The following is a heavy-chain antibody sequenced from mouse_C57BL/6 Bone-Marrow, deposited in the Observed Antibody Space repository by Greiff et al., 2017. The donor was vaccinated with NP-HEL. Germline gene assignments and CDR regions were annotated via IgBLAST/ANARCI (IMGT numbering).Heavy chain of an antibody. V-gene: IGHV3-8*01. CDR2: ISYSGST. CDR3: AGEGLYGALEY. J-gene: IGHJ4*01. Sequence: EVQLQESGPGLAKPSQTLSLTCSVTGYSITSDYWNWIRKFPGNNLEYIGYISYSGSTDYNPSLKSRISITRDTSKNQYYLQLNSVTTEATATHYYAGEGLYGALEYRGQGTSVTVSS. D-gene: IGHD3-1*01. CDR1: GYSITSDY.